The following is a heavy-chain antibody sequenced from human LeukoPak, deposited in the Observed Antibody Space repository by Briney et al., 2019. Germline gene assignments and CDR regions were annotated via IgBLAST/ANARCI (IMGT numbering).Heavy chain of an antibody. V-gene: IGHV3-33*01. CDR2: IWYDGSNT. CDR3: AREEYSGSYYFDY. J-gene: IGHJ4*02. D-gene: IGHD1-26*01. CDR1: GFTFSSYG. Sequence: PGRSLRLSCAASGFTFSSYGMHWVRQAPGKGLEWVAVIWYDGSNTYYADSVKGRFTISRDNSKNTLYLQMNSLRAEDTAVYYCAREEYSGSYYFDYWGQGTLVT.